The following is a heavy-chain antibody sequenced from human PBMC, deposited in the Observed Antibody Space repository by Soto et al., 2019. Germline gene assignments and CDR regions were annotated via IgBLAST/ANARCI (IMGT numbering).Heavy chain of an antibody. V-gene: IGHV1-18*01. CDR1: GYTFSRYG. Sequence: SVKVSCKTSGYTFSRYGISWVRQAPGQGLEWMGWISGYNGNTKEAEKYQGRLIMTTDTAANTAHMDLRSLTSDDTAVYYCARGSAYSTPWSFDSWGRGTLVTVSS. J-gene: IGHJ4*02. CDR3: ARGSAYSTPWSFDS. D-gene: IGHD2-8*01. CDR2: ISGYNGNT.